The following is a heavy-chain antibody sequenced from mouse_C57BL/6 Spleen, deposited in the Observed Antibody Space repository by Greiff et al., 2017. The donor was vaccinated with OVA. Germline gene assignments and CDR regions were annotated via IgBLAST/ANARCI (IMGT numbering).Heavy chain of an antibody. J-gene: IGHJ2*01. D-gene: IGHD2-3*01. CDR3: ARGGYDGYHFDY. CDR1: GYTFTSYW. CDR2: IDPNSGGT. Sequence: QVKLQQPGAELVKPGASVKLSCKASGYTFTSYWMHWVQQRPGRGLEWIGRIDPNSGGTKYTEKFKSKATLTVDKPSSTAYMQLSSLTSDESAVYYCARGGYDGYHFDYWGQGTTLTVSS. V-gene: IGHV1-72*01.